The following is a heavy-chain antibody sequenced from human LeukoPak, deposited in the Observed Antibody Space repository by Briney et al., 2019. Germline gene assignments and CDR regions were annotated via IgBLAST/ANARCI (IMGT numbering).Heavy chain of an antibody. Sequence: VASVKVSCKASGATFSSYAISWVRQAPGQGLEWMGGIIPIFGTANYAQKFQGRVTITADESTSTAYMELSSLRSEDTAVYYSAGGAYRELLWFGELLSPLYYYGMDVWGKGTTVTVSS. J-gene: IGHJ6*04. CDR3: AGGAYRELLWFGELLSPLYYYGMDV. CDR1: GATFSSYA. D-gene: IGHD3-10*01. V-gene: IGHV1-69*13. CDR2: IIPIFGTA.